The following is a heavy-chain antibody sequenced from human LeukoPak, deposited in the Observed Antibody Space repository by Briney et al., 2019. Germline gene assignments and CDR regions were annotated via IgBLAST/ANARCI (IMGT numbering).Heavy chain of an antibody. CDR3: ARGRGKIHYYYGMDV. Sequence: GASVKVSCEASGYTFTSYDINWVRQATGQGLEWMGWMNPNSGNTGYAQKFQGRVTMTRNTSISTAYMELSSLRSEDTAVYYCARGRGKIHYYYGMDVGGQGTTVTVS. J-gene: IGHJ6*02. CDR1: GYTFTSYD. D-gene: IGHD3-16*01. V-gene: IGHV1-8*01. CDR2: MNPNSGNT.